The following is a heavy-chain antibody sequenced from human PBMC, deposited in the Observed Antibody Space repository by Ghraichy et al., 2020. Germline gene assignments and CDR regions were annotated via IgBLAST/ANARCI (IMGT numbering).Heavy chain of an antibody. CDR1: GGSISSYY. V-gene: IGHV4-59*01. D-gene: IGHD2-15*01. CDR3: AREGGYCSGGSCYRYYFDY. Sequence: ETLSLTCTVSGGSISSYYWSWIRQPPGKGLEWIGYIYYSGSTNYNPSLKSRVTISVDTSKNQFSLKLSSVTAADTAVYYCAREGGYCSGGSCYRYYFDYWGQGTLVTVSS. J-gene: IGHJ4*02. CDR2: IYYSGST.